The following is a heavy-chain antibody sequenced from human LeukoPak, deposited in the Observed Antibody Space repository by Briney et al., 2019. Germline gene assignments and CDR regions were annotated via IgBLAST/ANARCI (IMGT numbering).Heavy chain of an antibody. D-gene: IGHD3-10*01. CDR1: GGSFSGYY. J-gene: IGHJ3*02. CDR2: INHSGST. CDR3: AKSNGYGLVDI. V-gene: IGHV4-34*01. Sequence: SGTLSLTCAVYGGSFSGYYRSWIRQPPGKGLEWIGEINHSGSTNYNPSLKSRVTISVDTSRNQFSLKLNSVTAADTAVYYCAKSNGYGLVDIWGQGTMVTVSS.